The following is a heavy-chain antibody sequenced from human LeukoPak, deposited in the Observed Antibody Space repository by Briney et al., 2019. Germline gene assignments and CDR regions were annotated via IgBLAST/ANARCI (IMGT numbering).Heavy chain of an antibody. CDR1: GYTFTSYD. Sequence: GASVKVSCKASGYTFTSYDINWVRQATGQGLEWMGWMNPNSGNTGYAQKFQGRATMTRNTSISTAYMELSSLRSEDTAVYYCASISPRYCSSTSCLSSHYYGMDVWGQGTTVTVSS. J-gene: IGHJ6*02. V-gene: IGHV1-8*01. D-gene: IGHD2-2*01. CDR3: ASISPRYCSSTSCLSSHYYGMDV. CDR2: MNPNSGNT.